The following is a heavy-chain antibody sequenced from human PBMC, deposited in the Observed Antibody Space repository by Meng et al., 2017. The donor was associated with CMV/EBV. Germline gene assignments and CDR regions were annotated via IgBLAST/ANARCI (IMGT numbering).Heavy chain of an antibody. CDR1: GFTFGDYA. V-gene: IGHV3-21*01. CDR3: ARDLGPYNWNYVGVVQGAKDY. Sequence: GGSLRLSCTASGFTFGDYAMSWVRQAPGKGLEWVSSISSSSSYIYYADSVKGRFTISRDNAKNSLYLQMNSLRAEDTAVYYCARDLGPYNWNYVGVVQGAKDYWGQGTLVTVSS. D-gene: IGHD1-7*01. J-gene: IGHJ4*02. CDR2: ISSSSSYI.